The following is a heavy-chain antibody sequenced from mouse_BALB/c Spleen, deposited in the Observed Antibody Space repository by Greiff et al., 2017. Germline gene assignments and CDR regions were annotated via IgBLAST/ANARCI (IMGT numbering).Heavy chain of an antibody. D-gene: IGHD4-1*02. J-gene: IGHJ4*01. CDR2: ISYDGSN. CDR1: GYSITSGYY. V-gene: IGHV3-6*02. CDR3: ATPQLDYYAMDY. Sequence: VQLKESGPGLVKPSQSLSLTCSVTGYSITSGYYWNWIRQFPGNKLEWMGYISYDGSNNYNPSLKNRISITRDTSKNQFFLKLNSVTTEDTATYYCATPQLDYYAMDYWGQGTSVTVSS.